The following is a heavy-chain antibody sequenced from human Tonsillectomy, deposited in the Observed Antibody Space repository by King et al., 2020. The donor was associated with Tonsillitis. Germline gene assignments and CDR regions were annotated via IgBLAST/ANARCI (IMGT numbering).Heavy chain of an antibody. J-gene: IGHJ4*02. D-gene: IGHD3-3*01. V-gene: IGHV3-21*01. CDR2: ISSSSSYI. CDR1: GFTFSSYS. CDR3: ARDHDIRGYYDFWSGYFLGTGFDY. Sequence: VQLVESGGGLVKPGGSLRLSCAASGFTFSSYSMNWVRQAPGKGLEWVSSISSSSSYIYYADSVKGRFTISRDNAKNSLYLKMNSLRAEDTAVYYCARDHDIRGYYDFWSGYFLGTGFDYWGQGTLVTVSS.